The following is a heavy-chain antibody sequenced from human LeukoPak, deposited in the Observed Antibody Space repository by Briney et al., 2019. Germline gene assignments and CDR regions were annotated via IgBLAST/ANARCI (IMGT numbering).Heavy chain of an antibody. CDR1: GGSISSGSYY. V-gene: IGHV4-61*02. Sequence: PSETLSLTCTVSGGSISSGSYYWSWIRQPAGKGLEWIGRIYTSGSTNYNPSLKSRVTISVDTSKNQFSLKLSSVTAADTAVYYCVRPLYLRNWFDPWGQGTLVTVSS. CDR3: VRPLYLRNWFDP. D-gene: IGHD2-2*02. J-gene: IGHJ5*02. CDR2: IYTSGST.